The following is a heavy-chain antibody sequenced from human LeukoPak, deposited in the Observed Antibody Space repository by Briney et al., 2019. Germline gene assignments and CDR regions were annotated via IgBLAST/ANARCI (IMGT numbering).Heavy chain of an antibody. CDR1: GFTFSSYS. CDR3: AREMDGGNPHDAFDI. D-gene: IGHD4-23*01. V-gene: IGHV3-21*01. Sequence: GGSLTLSCAPSGFTFSSYSMNWVRQAPGKGLEWVSSISSSSSYIYYADSVKGRFTISRDNAKNSMYLQMNSLRAEDTAVYYCAREMDGGNPHDAFDIWGQGTMVTVSS. CDR2: ISSSSSYI. J-gene: IGHJ3*02.